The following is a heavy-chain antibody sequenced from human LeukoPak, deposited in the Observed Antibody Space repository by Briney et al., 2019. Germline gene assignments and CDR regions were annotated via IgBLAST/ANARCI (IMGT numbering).Heavy chain of an antibody. D-gene: IGHD2-2*01. J-gene: IGHJ3*02. Sequence: GGSLRLSCAASGFTVSSYWMSWVRQAPGKGLEWVANIKQDGSEKYYVDSVKGRFTISRDNAKNSLYLQMNSLRAEDTAVYYCASDRPIVVVPAADDAFDIWGQGTMVTVSS. CDR3: ASDRPIVVVPAADDAFDI. CDR2: IKQDGSEK. CDR1: GFTVSSYW. V-gene: IGHV3-7*03.